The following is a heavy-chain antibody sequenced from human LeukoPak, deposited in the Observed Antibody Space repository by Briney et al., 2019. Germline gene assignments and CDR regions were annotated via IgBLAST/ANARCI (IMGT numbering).Heavy chain of an antibody. Sequence: SVKVSCKASGGTFSSYAISWVRQAPGQGLEWMGRIIPILGIANYAQKFQGRVTITADKSTSTAYMELSSLRSEDTAVYYCASYYYDSSGYYGPHDYWGQGTLVTVSS. CDR3: ASYYYDSSGYYGPHDY. CDR2: IIPILGIA. D-gene: IGHD3-22*01. V-gene: IGHV1-69*04. J-gene: IGHJ4*02. CDR1: GGTFSSYA.